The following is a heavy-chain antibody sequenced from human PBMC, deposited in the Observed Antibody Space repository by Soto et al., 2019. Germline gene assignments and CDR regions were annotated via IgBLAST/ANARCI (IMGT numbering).Heavy chain of an antibody. D-gene: IGHD5-18*01. V-gene: IGHV3-33*01. CDR1: GFTFSSYG. CDR3: ARDRDTAMVRTLDY. J-gene: IGHJ4*02. Sequence: GGSLRLFCAASGFTFSSYGMHWVRQAPGKGLEWVAVIWYDGSNKYYADSVKGRFTISRDNSKNTLYLQMNSLRAEDTAVYYCARDRDTAMVRTLDYWGQGTLVTVSS. CDR2: IWYDGSNK.